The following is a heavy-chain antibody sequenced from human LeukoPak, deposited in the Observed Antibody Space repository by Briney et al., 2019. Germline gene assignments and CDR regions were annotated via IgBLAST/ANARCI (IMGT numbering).Heavy chain of an antibody. CDR3: ASFDSSGWHYFDY. D-gene: IGHD6-19*01. CDR1: GFTFNNYA. V-gene: IGHV3-23*01. Sequence: GGSLRLACAASGFTFNNYAMTWVRQAPGKGLEWVSAISSGGGSTYYADSVKGRFTISRDNSKNSLYLQMNTLRAEDTAVYYCASFDSSGWHYFDYWGQGTLVTVSA. J-gene: IGHJ4*02. CDR2: ISSGGGST.